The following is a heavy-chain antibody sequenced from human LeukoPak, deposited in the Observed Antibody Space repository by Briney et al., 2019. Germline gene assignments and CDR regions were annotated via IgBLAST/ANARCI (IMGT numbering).Heavy chain of an antibody. D-gene: IGHD3-22*01. CDR3: ARHPMGGYXDDTGAXXXAFDL. Sequence: GESLKISCRGSAFSFSNYWIAWVRQMPGKGLEWMGVIYPGDSESRYSPSFQGQVTVSVDKSISTAYLQWNSLKASDTAMYYCARHPMGGYXDDTGAXXXAFDLWGQGTMVTVS. CDR1: AFSFSNYW. CDR2: IYPGDSES. J-gene: IGHJ3*01. V-gene: IGHV5-51*01.